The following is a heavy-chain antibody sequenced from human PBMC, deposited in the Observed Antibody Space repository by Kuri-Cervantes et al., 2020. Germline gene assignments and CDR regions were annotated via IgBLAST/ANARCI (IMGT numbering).Heavy chain of an antibody. CDR2: ISHRGSA. Sequence: SETLSLTCTVSGVSISNYDWSWIRQPPGKGLEWIGYISHRGSANYNPSLKSRVTISVDKSKNQFSLKLSSVTAADTAVYYCARVLWRGGNDHWGQGTMVTVSS. J-gene: IGHJ3*01. V-gene: IGHV4-59*12. CDR1: GVSISNYD. CDR3: ARVLWRGGNDH. D-gene: IGHD2-15*01.